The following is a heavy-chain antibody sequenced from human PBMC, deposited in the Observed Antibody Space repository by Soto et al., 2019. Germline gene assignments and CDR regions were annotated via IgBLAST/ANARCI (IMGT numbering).Heavy chain of an antibody. J-gene: IGHJ4*02. Sequence: QVQLVQSGAEVKKPGASVKVSCKASGYSFSSYGISWVRQAPGQGLEWMGWISGYNGSANYAQKLQGRVTMTTDTSTNRDYMELRSMRSDDTAVYYCARDGQWLKNFDYWGQGTLVTVSS. CDR3: ARDGQWLKNFDY. D-gene: IGHD6-19*01. V-gene: IGHV1-18*01. CDR1: GYSFSSYG. CDR2: ISGYNGSA.